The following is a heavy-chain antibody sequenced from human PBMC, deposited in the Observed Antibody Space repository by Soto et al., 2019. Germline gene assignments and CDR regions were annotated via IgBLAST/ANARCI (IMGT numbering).Heavy chain of an antibody. Sequence: QVQLVESGGGVVQPGRSLRLSCAASGFTFSSYGMHWVHQAPGKGLEWVAVIWYDGSNKYYVDSVKGRFTISRDNSKNTLYLQMNSLRAEDTAVYYCATTLDYYDSRGYYFDYWGQGTLVTVSS. V-gene: IGHV3-33*01. D-gene: IGHD3-22*01. J-gene: IGHJ4*02. CDR2: IWYDGSNK. CDR1: GFTFSSYG. CDR3: ATTLDYYDSRGYYFDY.